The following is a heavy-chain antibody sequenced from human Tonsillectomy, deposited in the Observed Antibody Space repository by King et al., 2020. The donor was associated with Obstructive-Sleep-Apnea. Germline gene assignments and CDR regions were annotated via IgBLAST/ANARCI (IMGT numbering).Heavy chain of an antibody. CDR3: GRGHYALHV. CDR2: IKADGSDK. Sequence: VQLVESGGGSVQPGGSLRLSCVVSDFTFNNYWMTWVRQGPGKGLEWVATIKADGSDKYHVDSVKGRFTISRDNAKKTLYLQMSSLRVEDTAVYYCGRGHYALHVWSQGTTVTVSS. V-gene: IGHV3-7*01. CDR1: DFTFNNYW. D-gene: IGHD3-16*01. J-gene: IGHJ6*02.